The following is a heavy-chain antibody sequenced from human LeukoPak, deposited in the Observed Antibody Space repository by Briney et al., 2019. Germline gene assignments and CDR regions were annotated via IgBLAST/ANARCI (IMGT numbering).Heavy chain of an antibody. CDR1: GYTLTGYY. Sequence: ASVKVSCKASGYTLTGYYMHWVRQAPGQGLEWMGWINPNSGGTNYAQEFQGRVTMTRDTSISTAYMELSRLRSDDTAVYYCARGRAVARAGYYYYYYMDVWGKGTTVTISS. CDR2: INPNSGGT. D-gene: IGHD6-19*01. CDR3: ARGRAVARAGYYYYYYMDV. V-gene: IGHV1-2*02. J-gene: IGHJ6*03.